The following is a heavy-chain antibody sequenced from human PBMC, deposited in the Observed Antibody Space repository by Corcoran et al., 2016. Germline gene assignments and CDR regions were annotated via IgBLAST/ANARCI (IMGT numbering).Heavy chain of an antibody. V-gene: IGHV3-21*01. Sequence: EVQLVESGGGLVKPGGSLRLSCAASGFTFSSYSMNWVRQAPGKGLEWVSSISSSSSYIYYAGSVKGRFTISRDNAKNSLYLQMNSLRAEDTAVYYCARTRPRTYNWFDPWGQGTLVTVSS. J-gene: IGHJ5*02. D-gene: IGHD6-25*01. CDR2: ISSSSSYI. CDR3: ARTRPRTYNWFDP. CDR1: GFTFSSYS.